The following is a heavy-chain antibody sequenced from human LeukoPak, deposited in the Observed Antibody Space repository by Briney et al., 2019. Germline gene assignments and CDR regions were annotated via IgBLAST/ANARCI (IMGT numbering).Heavy chain of an antibody. D-gene: IGHD3-22*01. Sequence: SETLSLTCTVSGGSISSYYWGWIRQPPGKGLEWIGSIYHSGSTYYNPSLKSRVTISVDTSKNQFPLKLSSVTAADTAVYYCARGIYDSSGEDWFDPWGQGTLVTVSS. CDR1: GGSISSYY. J-gene: IGHJ5*02. CDR2: IYHSGST. V-gene: IGHV4-38-2*02. CDR3: ARGIYDSSGEDWFDP.